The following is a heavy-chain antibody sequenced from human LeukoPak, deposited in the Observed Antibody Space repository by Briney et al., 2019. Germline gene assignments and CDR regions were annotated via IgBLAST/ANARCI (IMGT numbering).Heavy chain of an antibody. D-gene: IGHD3-22*01. V-gene: IGHV3-64*01. CDR1: GFTFSSYG. CDR3: ARVVRSYDSSGYYDY. J-gene: IGHJ4*02. CDR2: ISSNGGST. Sequence: GGSLRLSCAASGFTFSSYGMHWVRQAPGKGLEYVSAISSNGGSTYYANSVKGRFTISRDNSKNTLYLQMGSLRAEDMAVYYCARVVRSYDSSGYYDYWGQGTLVTVSS.